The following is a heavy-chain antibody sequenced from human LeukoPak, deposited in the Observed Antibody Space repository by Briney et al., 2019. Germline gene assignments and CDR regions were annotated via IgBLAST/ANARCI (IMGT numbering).Heavy chain of an antibody. J-gene: IGHJ6*02. Sequence: SETLSLTCTVSGGSISSGGYYWSWIRQHPGKGLEWIGYIYYSGSIYYNPSLKSRVTISVDTSKNQFSLKLSSVTAADTAVYYCARDLVGYGDQNHYYYYGMDVWGQGTTVTVSS. V-gene: IGHV4-31*03. CDR3: ARDLVGYGDQNHYYYYGMDV. CDR1: GGSISSGGYY. CDR2: IYYSGSI. D-gene: IGHD4-17*01.